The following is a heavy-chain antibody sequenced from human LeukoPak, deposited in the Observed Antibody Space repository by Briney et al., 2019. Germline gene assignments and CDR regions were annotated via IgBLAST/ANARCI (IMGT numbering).Heavy chain of an antibody. CDR3: ARDYRDDYGDYEAGFDY. D-gene: IGHD4-17*01. Sequence: GGSLRLSCVVSGFTVSNNYMKWVRQAPGKGLEWVSVIYSGGSTYYADSVKGRFTISRDNSKNTLYLQMNSLRAEDTAVYYCARDYRDDYGDYEAGFDYWGQGTLVTVSS. J-gene: IGHJ4*02. V-gene: IGHV3-66*01. CDR1: GFTVSNNY. CDR2: IYSGGST.